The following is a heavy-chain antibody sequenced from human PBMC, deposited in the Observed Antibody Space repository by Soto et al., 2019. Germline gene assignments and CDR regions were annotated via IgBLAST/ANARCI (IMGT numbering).Heavy chain of an antibody. V-gene: IGHV3-30*18. D-gene: IGHD3-3*01. CDR2: ISYDGSNK. J-gene: IGHJ4*02. CDR3: AKDRGHDFWSGYHFDY. Sequence: GGSLRLSCAASGFTFSSYGMHWVRQAPGKGLEWVAVISYDGSNKYYADSVKGRFTISRDNSKNTLYLQMNSLRAEDTAVYYCAKDRGHDFWSGYHFDYWGQGTLVTVSS. CDR1: GFTFSSYG.